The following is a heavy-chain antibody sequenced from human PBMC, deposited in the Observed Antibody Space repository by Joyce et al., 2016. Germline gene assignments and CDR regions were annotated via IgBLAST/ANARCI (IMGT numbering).Heavy chain of an antibody. D-gene: IGHD4-17*01. CDR3: AKEGGSTTTVTMNWYFDL. V-gene: IGHV3-30*18. Sequence: QVQLVESGGGVVQPGRSLRLSCAASGFTFTSFGMHWVRQAPGKGLEWVAVISYDGSSPYYADSVKGRFTISRDNSKNTLYLQMNSLRADDTAVYYCAKEGGSTTTVTMNWYFDLWGRGTLVTVSS. CDR1: GFTFTSFG. CDR2: ISYDGSSP. J-gene: IGHJ2*01.